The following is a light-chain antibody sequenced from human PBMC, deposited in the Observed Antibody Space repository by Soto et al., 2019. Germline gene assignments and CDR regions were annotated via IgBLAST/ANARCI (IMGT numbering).Light chain of an antibody. CDR3: LQHNTYPWT. V-gene: IGKV1-17*01. Sequence: DIQMTQSPSSLSASVGDRVTITCRASQGIRNDLNWYQQKPGRAPKRLIYSASSLQSGVPSRFSGSGYGTEFTLTISSLQPEDVATYYCLQHNTYPWTFGQGTKVEIK. J-gene: IGKJ1*01. CDR1: QGIRND. CDR2: SAS.